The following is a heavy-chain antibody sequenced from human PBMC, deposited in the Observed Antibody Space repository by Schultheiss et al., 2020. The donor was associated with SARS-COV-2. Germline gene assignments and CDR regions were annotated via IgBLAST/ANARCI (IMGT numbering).Heavy chain of an antibody. V-gene: IGHV4-59*08. CDR2: INHSGST. Sequence: SETLSLTCTVSGGSISPYYWSWIRQTPGKGLEWIGEINHSGSTNYNPSLKSRVTISVDTSKNQFSLSLNSVTAADTAVYYCARQPAHPTIFGVVISGIDYWGQGTLVTVSS. J-gene: IGHJ4*02. D-gene: IGHD3-3*01. CDR1: GGSISPYY. CDR3: ARQPAHPTIFGVVISGIDY.